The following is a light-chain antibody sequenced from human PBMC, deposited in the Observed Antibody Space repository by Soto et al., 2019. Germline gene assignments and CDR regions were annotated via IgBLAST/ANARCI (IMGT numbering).Light chain of an antibody. V-gene: IGKV1-5*03. CDR3: LQDNSYPRT. J-gene: IGKJ1*01. CDR2: KAS. CDR1: QDISSW. Sequence: DIQMTQSPSSVSASVGDRVTITCRASQDISSWLAWYQQKPGKAPKLLIYKASTLKSGVPSRFSGSRSGTEFTLTISSLQPEDFATYYCLQDNSYPRTFGQGTKVDIK.